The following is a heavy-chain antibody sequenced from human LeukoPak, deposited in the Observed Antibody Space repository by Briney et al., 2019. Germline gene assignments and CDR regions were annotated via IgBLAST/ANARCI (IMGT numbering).Heavy chain of an antibody. CDR3: ARDFKGGYYDSSGYYRDYWYFDL. Sequence: GGSLRLSCAASGFTFSSYEMNWVRQAPGKGLEWVSYISSSGSTIYYADSVKGRFTISRDNAKNSLYLQMNSLRAEDTAVYYCARDFKGGYYDSSGYYRDYWYFDLWGRGTLSLSPQ. CDR1: GFTFSSYE. D-gene: IGHD3-22*01. J-gene: IGHJ2*01. V-gene: IGHV3-48*03. CDR2: ISSSGSTI.